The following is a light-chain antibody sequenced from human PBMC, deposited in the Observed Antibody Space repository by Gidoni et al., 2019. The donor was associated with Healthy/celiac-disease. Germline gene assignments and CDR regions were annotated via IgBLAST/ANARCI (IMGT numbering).Light chain of an antibody. CDR1: QSLLQSNGYNY. J-gene: IGKJ1*01. CDR3: MQALQTPRT. CDR2: LGS. V-gene: IGKV2-28*01. Sequence: DIVMTQSPLSLPVTPGEPASISCRSRQSLLQSNGYNYLDWYLQKPGQSPQLLIYLGSNRASGVPDRFSGSGSGTDFTLKISRVEAEDVGVYYCMQALQTPRTFGQGTKVEIK.